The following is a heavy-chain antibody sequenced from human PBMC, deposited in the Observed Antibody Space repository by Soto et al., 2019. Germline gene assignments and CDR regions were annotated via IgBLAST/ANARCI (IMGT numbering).Heavy chain of an antibody. J-gene: IGHJ4*02. CDR1: GGTFSSCG. Sequence: SGKVSCKASGGTFSSCGISWVLQAPGQGLEWTGGIIPIFGTANSAQKCQGRVTITADESTSTAYMELSSLRSEDTAVYYCARGKSFARSSWYLDYWGQGTLVTVSS. CDR2: IIPIFGTA. CDR3: ARGKSFARSSWYLDY. V-gene: IGHV1-69*13. D-gene: IGHD6-13*01.